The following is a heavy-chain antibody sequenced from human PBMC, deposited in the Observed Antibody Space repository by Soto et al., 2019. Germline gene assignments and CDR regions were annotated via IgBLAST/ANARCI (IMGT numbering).Heavy chain of an antibody. CDR1: GGSISSSNW. J-gene: IGHJ3*02. CDR3: ARGGSIKMATISDAFDI. Sequence: SETLSLTCAVSGGSISSSNWWSCVRQPPGKGLEWIGEIYHSGNTNYNPSLKSRVTISVDKSKNQFSLKLSSVTAADTAVYYCARGGSIKMATISDAFDIWGQGTMVTVSS. V-gene: IGHV4-4*02. D-gene: IGHD5-12*01. CDR2: IYHSGNT.